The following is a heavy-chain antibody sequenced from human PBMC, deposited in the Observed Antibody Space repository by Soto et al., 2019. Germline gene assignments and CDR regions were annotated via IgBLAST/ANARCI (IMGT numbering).Heavy chain of an antibody. CDR3: AHRGRQQFFNWFDP. Sequence: QITLKESGPTLVKPTQTLTLTCTFSGFSLSTSGVGVGWIRQPPGKALEWLALIYWDDDKRYSPSLKSRLTITKDTSKNHVVLTMTNVDPVDTATYYCAHRGRQQFFNWFDPWGQGTLVTVSS. V-gene: IGHV2-5*02. D-gene: IGHD6-13*01. J-gene: IGHJ5*02. CDR1: GFSLSTSGVG. CDR2: IYWDDDK.